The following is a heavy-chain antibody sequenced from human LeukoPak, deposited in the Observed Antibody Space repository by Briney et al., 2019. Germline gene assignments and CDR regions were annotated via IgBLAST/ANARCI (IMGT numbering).Heavy chain of an antibody. J-gene: IGHJ4*02. Sequence: PSETLSLTCAVYGGSFSGYYWSWIRQPPGKGLEWIGEINHSGSTNYNPSLKSRVTISVDTSKNQFSLKLSSVTAADTAVYYCARDGRRQLFYYFDYWGQGTLVTVSS. CDR3: ARDGRRQLFYYFDY. CDR1: GGSFSGYY. CDR2: INHSGST. D-gene: IGHD2-21*01. V-gene: IGHV4-34*01.